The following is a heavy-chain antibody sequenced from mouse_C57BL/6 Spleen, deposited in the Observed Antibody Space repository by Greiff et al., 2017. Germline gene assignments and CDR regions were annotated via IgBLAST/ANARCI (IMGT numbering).Heavy chain of an antibody. Sequence: VQLQQSGPELVKPGASVKIPCKASGYTFTDYNMDWVKQSHGKSLEWIGDINPNNGGTIYNQKFKGKATLTVDKSSSTAYMELRSLTSDDTAVYYCARVPTLYWYFDVWGTGTTVTVSS. CDR2: INPNNGGT. CDR1: GYTFTDYN. J-gene: IGHJ1*03. V-gene: IGHV1-18*01. D-gene: IGHD4-1*02. CDR3: ARVPTLYWYFDV.